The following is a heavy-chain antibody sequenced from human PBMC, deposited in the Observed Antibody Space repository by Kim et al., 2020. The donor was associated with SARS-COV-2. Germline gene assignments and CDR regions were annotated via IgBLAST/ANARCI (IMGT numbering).Heavy chain of an antibody. CDR1: GGSISSGGYY. D-gene: IGHD3-10*01. J-gene: IGHJ6*02. V-gene: IGHV4-31*03. CDR2: IYYSGST. CDR3: AXXXRGCGSGSSYSYXGXXX. Sequence: SETLSLTCSVSGGSISSGGYYWTWIRQHPGKGLEWIGYIYYSGSTYYNPSLKSRGTIXADMSENQFSLKLSSVTAAATAVYYCAXXXRGCGSGSSYSYXGXXXWGQETXVTVSS.